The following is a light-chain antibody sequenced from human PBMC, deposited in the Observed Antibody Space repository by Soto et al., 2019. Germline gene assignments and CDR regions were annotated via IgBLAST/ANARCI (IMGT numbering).Light chain of an antibody. CDR2: KVS. J-gene: IGKJ2*01. CDR3: MQATQYRPYT. Sequence: VLTQNPLSSPVTLGQPASISCRSSQSLVHSDGNTYLSWLHQRPGQPPRLPIYKVSNRFSGVPHRFTGSGAGTDFTLKISRVEAEDVGVYYCMQATQYRPYTFGQGTKLEIK. CDR1: QSLVHSDGNTY. V-gene: IGKV2-24*01.